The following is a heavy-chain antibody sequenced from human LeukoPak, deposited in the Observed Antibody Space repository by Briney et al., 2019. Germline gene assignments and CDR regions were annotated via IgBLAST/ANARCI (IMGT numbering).Heavy chain of an antibody. V-gene: IGHV3-7*03. Sequence: GGSLRLSCAASGFTLSSHWMTWVRQAPGKGLEGLAGIKQGGTEKYYADSVKGRFTISRHNARNSLYLQMDSLRAEDRALYYCVRPNYQVAGSYYFYMDVWGKGTTVTVSS. CDR1: GFTLSSHW. J-gene: IGHJ6*03. D-gene: IGHD1-7*01. CDR2: IKQGGTEK. CDR3: VRPNYQVAGSYYFYMDV.